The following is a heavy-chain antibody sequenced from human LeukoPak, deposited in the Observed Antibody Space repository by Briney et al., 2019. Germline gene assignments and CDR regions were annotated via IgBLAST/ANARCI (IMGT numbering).Heavy chain of an antibody. V-gene: IGHV4-4*07. J-gene: IGHJ4*02. CDR1: GGSISGYY. Sequence: SETLSHTCTDSGGSISGYYWSWIRQPAGKGLQWIGRIYSSGSTNYNPSLKSRLTMSVDTSKNQFSLRLSSVTAADTAVYYCARDLGLWSGPDYWGQGALVTVSS. D-gene: IGHD3-3*01. CDR2: IYSSGST. CDR3: ARDLGLWSGPDY.